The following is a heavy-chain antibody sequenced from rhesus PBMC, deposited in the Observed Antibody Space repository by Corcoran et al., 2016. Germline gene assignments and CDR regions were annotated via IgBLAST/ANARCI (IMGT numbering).Heavy chain of an antibody. CDR1: GYTFTSYY. Sequence: QVQLVQSGAEVKKPGASVKLSCKASGYTFTSYYINWVRQSPGQVLGWIGWNNPSNGNTGYAQEFQGRVTMTSDTSTSTAYMELSSLRSEYTAVYYCTRGLVWEPWGQGVLVTVSS. CDR2: NNPSNGNT. CDR3: TRGLVWEP. V-gene: IGHV1S9*01. J-gene: IGHJ4*01. D-gene: IGHD1-44*02.